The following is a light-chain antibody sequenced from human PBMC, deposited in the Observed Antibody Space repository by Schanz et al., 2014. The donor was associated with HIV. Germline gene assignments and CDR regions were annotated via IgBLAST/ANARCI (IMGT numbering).Light chain of an antibody. V-gene: IGKV3-20*01. CDR1: QSIANTY. CDR3: HQFGSSPLT. CDR2: GAS. Sequence: DIVLTQSPGTLSLSPGERATLSCRASQSIANTYLAWYQQKPGQAPRLLIYGASSRATGIPDRFSGSGSGTDFTLTISRLESEDFAVYYCHQFGSSPLTFGGGTKVEI. J-gene: IGKJ4*01.